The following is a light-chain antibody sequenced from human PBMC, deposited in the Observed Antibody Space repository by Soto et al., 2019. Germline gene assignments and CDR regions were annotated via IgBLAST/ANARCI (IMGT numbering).Light chain of an antibody. CDR1: SSNIGSNY. J-gene: IGLJ3*02. CDR3: AVWDDSLSGV. CDR2: RNN. Sequence: QSVLTQPPSASGTPGQRVTISCSGSSSNIGSNYVYWYQHLPGTAPKLLIYRNNLRPSGVPDRFSGSKSATSASLAINGLRSEDEAIYYCAVWDDSLSGVFGEGTKLTVL. V-gene: IGLV1-47*01.